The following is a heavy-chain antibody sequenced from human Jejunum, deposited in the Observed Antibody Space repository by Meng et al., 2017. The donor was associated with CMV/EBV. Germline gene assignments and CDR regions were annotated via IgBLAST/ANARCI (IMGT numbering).Heavy chain of an antibody. V-gene: IGHV3-21*01. CDR1: GFTLSSDN. CDR3: AKGSRWVDP. J-gene: IGHJ5*02. D-gene: IGHD3-10*01. CDR2: ITGDSNII. Sequence: SWAASGFTLSSDNMHWVRQAPGRGLEWVSFITGDSNIIRYADSVQGRFSISRDNAKNSLYLQMNSLRAEDTAVYFCAKGSRWVDPWGPGTLVTVSS.